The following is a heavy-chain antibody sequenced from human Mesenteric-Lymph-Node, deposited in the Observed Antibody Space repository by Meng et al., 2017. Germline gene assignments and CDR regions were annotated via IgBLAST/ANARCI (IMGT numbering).Heavy chain of an antibody. CDR1: GFTFDDYA. J-gene: IGHJ4*02. CDR3: AKSPISSGWLGAFDY. D-gene: IGHD6-19*01. CDR2: ISWDGGST. V-gene: IGHV3-43D*04. Sequence: GGSLRLSCAASGFTFDDYAMHWVRQAPGKGLEWVSLISWDGGSTYYADSVRGRFTISRDNSKNSLYLQMNSLRAEDTALYYCAKSPISSGWLGAFDYWGQGTLVTVSS.